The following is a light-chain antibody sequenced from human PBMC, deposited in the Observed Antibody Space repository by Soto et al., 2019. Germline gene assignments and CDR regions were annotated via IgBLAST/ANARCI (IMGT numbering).Light chain of an antibody. V-gene: IGKV1-39*01. CDR1: ETSSTF. CDR2: AAS. Sequence: DIQLTQSPSSLSASVGDRVTMTCRASETSSTFLNWYQHKPGKAPRLLISAASRLQSGVPPRFSGSGSGTEFTLTINSLRPEDFASYYCQQSYSSSPITFGPGTRLEIK. CDR3: QQSYSSSPIT. J-gene: IGKJ5*01.